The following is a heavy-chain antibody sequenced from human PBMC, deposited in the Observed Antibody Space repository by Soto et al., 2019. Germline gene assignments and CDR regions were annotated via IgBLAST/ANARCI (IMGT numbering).Heavy chain of an antibody. CDR2: TYYSGGT. CDR1: GGSISSYY. V-gene: IGHV4-59*08. Sequence: QVQLQESGPGLVKPSETLSLTCTVSGGSISSYYWSWIRQPPGKGLEWIGYTYYSGGTNYNPSLKRRVTLSVDTSKNQFSLKLSSVTAADTAVYYCARRWGRTFDYWGQGTLVTVSS. J-gene: IGHJ4*02. D-gene: IGHD7-27*01. CDR3: ARRWGRTFDY.